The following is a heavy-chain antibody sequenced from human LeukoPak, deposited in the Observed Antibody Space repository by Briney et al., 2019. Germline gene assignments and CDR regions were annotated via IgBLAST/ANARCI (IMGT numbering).Heavy chain of an antibody. J-gene: IGHJ5*02. CDR2: ISASGGST. CDR1: GFTFSSYA. CDR3: ARDLT. V-gene: IGHV3-23*01. Sequence: GGSLRLSCAASGFTFSSYAMSWVRQAPGKGLEWVSVISASGGSTYYTDSVKGRFSISRDNSKSTLFLQMNSLRAEDTAVYYCARDLTWGQGTLVTVSS.